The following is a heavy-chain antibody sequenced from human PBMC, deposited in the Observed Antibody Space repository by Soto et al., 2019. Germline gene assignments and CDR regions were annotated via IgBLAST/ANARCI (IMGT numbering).Heavy chain of an antibody. J-gene: IGHJ6*02. CDR2: IYHSGST. V-gene: IGHV4-30-2*01. D-gene: IGHD4-4*01. CDR3: ASGLQSPMGV. Sequence: SETLSLTCAVSGGSISSGGYSWSWIRQPPGKGLEWIGYIYHSGSTYYNLSLKSRVTISVDRSKNQFSLKLSSVTAADTAVYYCASGLQSPMGVWGQGTTVTVSS. CDR1: GGSISSGGYS.